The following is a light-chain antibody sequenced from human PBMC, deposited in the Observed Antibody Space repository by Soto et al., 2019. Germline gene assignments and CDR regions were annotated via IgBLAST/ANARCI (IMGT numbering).Light chain of an antibody. CDR1: QGVGRS. CDR2: GAS. J-gene: IGKJ2*01. V-gene: IGKV1-9*01. CDR3: QQLSAYPYT. Sequence: DIQLTQSPSLLSASVGDRVTITCRASQGVGRSVAWYQQKPGRAPNLVIYGASTLEVGVPARFSGNGSETEFNLTVTSLQPEDVATYYCQQLSAYPYTFGQGAKLGIK.